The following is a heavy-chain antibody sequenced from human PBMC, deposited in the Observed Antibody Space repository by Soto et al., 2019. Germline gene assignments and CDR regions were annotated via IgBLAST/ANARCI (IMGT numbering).Heavy chain of an antibody. V-gene: IGHV3-74*01. J-gene: IGHJ3*02. CDR1: GFTFSRHW. CDR2: INSDGSTT. CDR3: ARALAVAGNAFDI. D-gene: IGHD6-19*01. Sequence: GGSLRLSCAASGFTFSRHWMHWVRQAPGKGLVWVSRINSDGSTTNYADSVKGRFTLSRDNAENTLYLQMNSLRAEDTAVYYCARALAVAGNAFDIWGHGTMVTVSS.